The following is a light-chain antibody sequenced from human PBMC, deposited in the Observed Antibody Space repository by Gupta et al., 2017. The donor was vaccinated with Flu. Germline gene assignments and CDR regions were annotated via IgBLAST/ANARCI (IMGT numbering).Light chain of an antibody. J-gene: IGKJ2*01. CDR1: QRLLHSSGYNS. CDR2: LGS. CDR3: MAARQTRT. Sequence: DIVMPPSPLSLPVPPGAPASISCRSSQRLLHSSGYNSLDWYLQKPGQSPQLLIFLGSIRASGVPDRFSGSGAGTDVTLKISIVEAEDVGVYYCMAARQTRTFGQGTKLEIK. V-gene: IGKV2-28*01.